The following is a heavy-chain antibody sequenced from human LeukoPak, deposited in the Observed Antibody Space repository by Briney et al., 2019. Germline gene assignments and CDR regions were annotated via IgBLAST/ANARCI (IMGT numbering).Heavy chain of an antibody. D-gene: IGHD5-12*01. CDR3: ARDQGGYVYKGIDY. V-gene: IGHV7-4-1*02. CDR2: INTNTGNP. CDR1: GYTFTSYA. Sequence: ASVKVSCKASGYTFTSYAMNWVRQAPGQGLEWLGRINTNTGNPTYAQGFTGRFVFSLDTSVRTTYLQISSLKVEDTAVYYCARDQGGYVYKGIDYWGQGTLVTVSS. J-gene: IGHJ4*02.